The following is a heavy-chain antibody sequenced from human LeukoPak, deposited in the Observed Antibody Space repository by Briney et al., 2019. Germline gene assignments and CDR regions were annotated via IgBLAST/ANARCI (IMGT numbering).Heavy chain of an antibody. CDR2: IKSKTDGGTT. CDR3: TTDFTIFGVANYYYYYMDV. V-gene: IGHV3-15*01. CDR1: GFTFSNAW. D-gene: IGHD3-3*01. Sequence: GGSLRLSCAASGFTFSNAWMSWVRQAPGKGLEWVGRIKSKTDGGTTDYAAPVKGRFTISRDDSKNTLYLQMNSLKTEDTAVYYCTTDFTIFGVANYYYYYMDVWGKGTTVTVSS. J-gene: IGHJ6*03.